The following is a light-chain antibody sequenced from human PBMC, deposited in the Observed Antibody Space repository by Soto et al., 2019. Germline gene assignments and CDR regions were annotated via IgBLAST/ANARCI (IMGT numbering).Light chain of an antibody. CDR2: SNN. Sequence: QSVLTQPPSASGTPGQRVTISCSGSSSKIGSNTVTWYQQLPGTAPELLIYSNNQRPSGVPDRFSGSKSGTSASLAISGLQSEDEADYYCASWDDSLNGFVVFGGGTKVTVL. CDR1: SSKIGSNT. CDR3: ASWDDSLNGFVV. V-gene: IGLV1-44*01. J-gene: IGLJ2*01.